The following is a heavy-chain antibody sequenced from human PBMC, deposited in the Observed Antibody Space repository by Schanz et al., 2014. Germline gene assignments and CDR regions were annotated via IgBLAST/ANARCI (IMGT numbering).Heavy chain of an antibody. J-gene: IGHJ4*02. Sequence: QLQLQESGPGLVKPSETLSLTCTVSGDSINGKSYYWGWIRQPPGKGLEWIANIYYNGSPYYNPSLKSRAIIPVDPPKNQFSLTLSSVTAADTAVYYCARHVLGGYNYPFGYWGQGTLVTVSS. CDR3: ARHVLGGYNYPFGY. CDR2: IYYNGSP. D-gene: IGHD5-12*01. CDR1: GDSINGKSYY. V-gene: IGHV4-39*01.